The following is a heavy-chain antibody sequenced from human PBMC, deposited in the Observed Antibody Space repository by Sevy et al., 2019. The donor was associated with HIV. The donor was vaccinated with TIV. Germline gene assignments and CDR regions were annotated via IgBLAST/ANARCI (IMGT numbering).Heavy chain of an antibody. CDR3: ARDRYHLAVACFYYGMDV. Sequence: GGSLRLSCAASGFTFSSYSMNWVRQAPGKGLEWVSYISSSSSTIYYADSVKGRFTISRDNAKNSLYLQMNSLRDEDTAVYYCARDRYHLAVACFYYGMDVWGQGTTVTVSS. CDR2: ISSSSSTI. J-gene: IGHJ6*02. D-gene: IGHD6-19*01. V-gene: IGHV3-48*02. CDR1: GFTFSSYS.